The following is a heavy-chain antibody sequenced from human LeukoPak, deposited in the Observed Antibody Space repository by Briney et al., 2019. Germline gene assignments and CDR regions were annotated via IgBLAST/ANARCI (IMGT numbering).Heavy chain of an antibody. CDR1: GFTFSSYW. CDR3: AKDLGYGGASFDY. CDR2: IKQDGSEK. V-gene: IGHV3-7*01. J-gene: IGHJ4*02. D-gene: IGHD4-23*01. Sequence: GGSLRLSCAASGFTFSSYWMSWVRQAPGKGLEWVANIKQDGSEKYYVDSVKGRFTISRDNAKNSLYLQMNSLRAEDTAVYYCAKDLGYGGASFDYWGQGTLVTVSS.